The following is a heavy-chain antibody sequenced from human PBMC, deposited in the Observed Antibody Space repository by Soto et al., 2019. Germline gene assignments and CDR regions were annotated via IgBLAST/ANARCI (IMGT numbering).Heavy chain of an antibody. CDR2: IYYSGST. CDR3: ARAIHIVVVPAANAGGRAFDI. V-gene: IGHV4-31*03. J-gene: IGHJ3*02. CDR1: GGSISSGGYY. Sequence: SETLSLTCTVSGGSISSGGYYWSWIRHHPGKGLEWIGYIYYSGSTYYNPSLKSRVTISVDTSKNQFSLKLSSVTAADTAVYYCARAIHIVVVPAANAGGRAFDIWGQGTMVTVSS. D-gene: IGHD2-2*01.